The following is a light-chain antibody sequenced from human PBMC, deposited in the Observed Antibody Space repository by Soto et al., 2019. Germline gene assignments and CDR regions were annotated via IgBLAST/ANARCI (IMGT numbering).Light chain of an antibody. Sequence: TQSPATLSVSPGERATLSCRASQSVTSNYLAWYQQKPGQAPRLLIYGVSSRATGVPDRFSGSGSGTDFTLTISRLEPEDFAVYYCQQYTDWPLTFGQGTKVEVK. CDR2: GVS. CDR3: QQYTDWPLT. V-gene: IGKV3-20*01. CDR1: QSVTSNY. J-gene: IGKJ1*01.